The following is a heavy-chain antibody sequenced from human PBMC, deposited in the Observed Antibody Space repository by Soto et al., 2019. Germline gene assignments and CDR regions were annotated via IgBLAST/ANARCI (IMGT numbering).Heavy chain of an antibody. J-gene: IGHJ4*02. D-gene: IGHD3-10*02. CDR3: ARDNLAVQGAFDH. Sequence: WGSLRLSCAASGFVFSDFQLNWVRQAPGRGLEWLASITGTSAFLFYADSIKGRFTISRDNPKNFLFLQMDSLGPEDTAVYYCARDNLAVQGAFDHWGQGALVTVSS. CDR2: ITGTSAFL. V-gene: IGHV3-21*01. CDR1: GFVFSDFQ.